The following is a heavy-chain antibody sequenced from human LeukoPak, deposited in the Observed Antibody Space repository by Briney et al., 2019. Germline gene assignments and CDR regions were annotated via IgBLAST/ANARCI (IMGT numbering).Heavy chain of an antibody. D-gene: IGHD3-10*01. J-gene: IGHJ4*02. CDR1: GGTFSSYA. Sequence: SVKVSCMASGGTFSSYAISWVRQAPGQGLEWMGRIIPIFGIANYAQKFQGRVTITADKSTSTAYMELSSLRSEDTAVYYCARDLTMVRGVPDGFDYWGQGTLVTVSS. CDR3: ARDLTMVRGVPDGFDY. V-gene: IGHV1-69*04. CDR2: IIPIFGIA.